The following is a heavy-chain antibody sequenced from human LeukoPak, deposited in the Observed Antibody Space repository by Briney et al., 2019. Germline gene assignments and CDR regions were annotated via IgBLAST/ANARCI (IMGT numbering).Heavy chain of an antibody. CDR3: ARGDFGETNTAFDV. V-gene: IGHV1-8*03. CDR2: INPNSATT. CDR1: VYTFTDYD. Sequence: ASVTVSYKPSVYTFTDYDVHWVRQAPGQGREGMGWINPNSATTNYAQRLQGRVTFTRDTSLSVAYMELSSLTSEDAAVYFCARGDFGETNTAFDVWGQGTLVAVSS. D-gene: IGHD4-17*01. J-gene: IGHJ3*01.